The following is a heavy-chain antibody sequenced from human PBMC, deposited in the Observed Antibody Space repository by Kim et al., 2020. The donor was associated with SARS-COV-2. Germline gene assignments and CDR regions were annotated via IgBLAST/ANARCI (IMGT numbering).Heavy chain of an antibody. CDR2: IIPIFGTA. CDR3: ARDWGYDYVWGSYRHNWFDP. CDR1: GGTFSSYA. J-gene: IGHJ5*02. D-gene: IGHD3-16*02. V-gene: IGHV1-69*06. Sequence: SVKVSCKASGGTFSSYAISWVRQAPGQGLEWMGGIIPIFGTANYAQKFQGRVTITADKSTSTAYMELSSLRSEDTAVYYCARDWGYDYVWGSYRHNWFDPWGQGTLVTVSS.